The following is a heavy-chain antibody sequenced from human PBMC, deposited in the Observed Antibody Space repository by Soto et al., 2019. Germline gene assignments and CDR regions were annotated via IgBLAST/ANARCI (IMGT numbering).Heavy chain of an antibody. D-gene: IGHD1-26*01. Sequence: GGSLRLSCVASGVTFSSYAMSWVRQAPGKGLEWVSAVSKSGLDTNYADFVKGRFTISRDNSKNTLYLQMDSLRAEDTAVYYCAKSRLGGTYYYYYGMDFWGPGTTVTVSS. J-gene: IGHJ6*02. V-gene: IGHV3-23*01. CDR3: AKSRLGGTYYYYYGMDF. CDR2: VSKSGLDT. CDR1: GVTFSSYA.